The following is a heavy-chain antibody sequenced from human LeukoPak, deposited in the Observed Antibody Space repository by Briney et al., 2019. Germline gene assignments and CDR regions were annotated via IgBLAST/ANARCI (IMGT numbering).Heavy chain of an antibody. CDR3: ARGRPYNSGLPPWFDP. Sequence: WETLSLTCTVSGGSISSSSYYWGWIRQPPGKGLEWIGSIYYSGSTYYNPSLKSRVTISVDTSKNQFSLKLSSVTAADTALYYCARGRPYNSGLPPWFDPWGQGTLVTVSS. V-gene: IGHV4-39*07. CDR2: IYYSGST. CDR1: GGSISSSSYY. J-gene: IGHJ5*02. D-gene: IGHD6-19*01.